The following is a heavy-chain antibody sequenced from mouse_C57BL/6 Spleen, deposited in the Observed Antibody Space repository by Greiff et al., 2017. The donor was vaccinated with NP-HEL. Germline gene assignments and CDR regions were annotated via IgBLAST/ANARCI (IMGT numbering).Heavy chain of an antibody. CDR1: GYAFSSYW. V-gene: IGHV1-80*01. J-gene: IGHJ2*01. Sequence: QVQLQQSGAELVKPGASVKISCKASGYAFSSYWMNWVKQRPGKGLEWIGQIYPGDGDTNYNGKFKGKATLTADKSSSTAYMQLSSLTSEDSAVYFCAREGAHYYGSRGYFDYWGQGTTLTVSS. CDR3: AREGAHYYGSRGYFDY. D-gene: IGHD1-1*01. CDR2: IYPGDGDT.